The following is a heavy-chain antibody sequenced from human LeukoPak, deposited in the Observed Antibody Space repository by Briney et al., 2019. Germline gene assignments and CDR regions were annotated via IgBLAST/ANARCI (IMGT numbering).Heavy chain of an antibody. Sequence: SVKVSCKASGGTFSSYAISWVRQSPGQGLEWMGRIIPILGIANYAQKFQGRVTITADKSTSTAYMELSSLRSEDTAVYYCARGNSIVVVVAATDDYFDYWGQGTLVTVSS. CDR2: IIPILGIA. CDR3: ARGNSIVVVVAATDDYFDY. D-gene: IGHD2-15*01. J-gene: IGHJ4*02. V-gene: IGHV1-69*04. CDR1: GGTFSSYA.